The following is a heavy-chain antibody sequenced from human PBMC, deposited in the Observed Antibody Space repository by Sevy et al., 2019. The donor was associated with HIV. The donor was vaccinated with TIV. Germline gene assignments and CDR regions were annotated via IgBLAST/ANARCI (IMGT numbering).Heavy chain of an antibody. D-gene: IGHD3-10*01. J-gene: IGHJ4*02. Sequence: ASVKVSCKASGYNFASDGFSWVRQAPGQGLEWMGWIGVYNGNAKYAQVFQDRFTMTTDTSTSTAYMELRSLRSDDTAVYYCARVPTYYYGSATYFDYWGQGTLDTVSS. CDR1: GYNFASDG. V-gene: IGHV1-18*04. CDR3: ARVPTYYYGSATYFDY. CDR2: IGVYNGNA.